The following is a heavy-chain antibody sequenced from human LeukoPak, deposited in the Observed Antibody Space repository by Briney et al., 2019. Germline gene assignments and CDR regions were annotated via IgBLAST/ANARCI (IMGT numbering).Heavy chain of an antibody. CDR2: ISWNSGSI. D-gene: IGHD2-15*01. CDR3: AKVSGGGSHILSAFDI. J-gene: IGHJ3*02. CDR1: GFTFDDYA. Sequence: SGGSLRLSCAASGFTFDDYAMHWVRQAPGKGLEWVSGISWNSGSIGYADSVKGRFTISRDNAKNSLYLQMNSLRAEDTALYYCAKVSGGGSHILSAFDIWGQGTMVTVSS. V-gene: IGHV3-9*01.